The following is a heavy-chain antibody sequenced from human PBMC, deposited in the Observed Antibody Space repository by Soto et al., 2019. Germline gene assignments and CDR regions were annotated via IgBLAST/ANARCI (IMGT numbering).Heavy chain of an antibody. D-gene: IGHD3-22*01. J-gene: IGHJ4*02. CDR2: ILGMFGTT. CDR3: ARASTYYYVTTGYYY. V-gene: IGHV1-69*12. Sequence: QVQLVQSGAEVKKPGSSVKVSCKASGGTFSSNAFSWVRQAPGQGLEWMGGILGMFGTTNYAQKFQGRVTXAADEFTSTAYMELSSLTSEDTAVYYCARASTYYYVTTGYYYWGQGTLVTVSS. CDR1: GGTFSSNA.